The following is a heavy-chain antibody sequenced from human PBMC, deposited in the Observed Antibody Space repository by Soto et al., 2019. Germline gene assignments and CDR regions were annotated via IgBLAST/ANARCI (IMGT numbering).Heavy chain of an antibody. CDR1: GASVSSHH. D-gene: IGHD3-16*01. V-gene: IGHV4-59*08. CDR3: AAYRHGEGGRGY. J-gene: IGHJ4*02. Sequence: QVQLQESGPGVVKPSETLSLTCTVSGASVSSHHWTWIRQPPGKGLEWIAGYSDSASYSPSLKRRVTISAATSKNQFSPNLSCLSAADTAVYYFAAYRHGEGGRGYWGQGTLVTVSS. CDR2: GYSDSA.